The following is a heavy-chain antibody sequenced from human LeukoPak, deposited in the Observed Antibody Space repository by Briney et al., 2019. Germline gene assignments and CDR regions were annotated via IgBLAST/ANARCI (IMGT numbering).Heavy chain of an antibody. V-gene: IGHV3-48*03. CDR2: ISSSGRTI. CDR3: AREPYSSSWYVESSFDY. Sequence: GGSLRLSCAASGFTLSSFEMNWVRQAPGKGLEWVSYISSSGRTIYYADSVKGRFTISRDNAKNSLYLQMNSLRAEDTAVYYCAREPYSSSWYVESSFDYWGQGTLVTVSS. D-gene: IGHD6-13*01. CDR1: GFTLSSFE. J-gene: IGHJ4*02.